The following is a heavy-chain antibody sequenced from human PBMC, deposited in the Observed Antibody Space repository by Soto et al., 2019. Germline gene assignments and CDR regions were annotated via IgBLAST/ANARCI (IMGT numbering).Heavy chain of an antibody. V-gene: IGHV4-34*01. J-gene: IGHJ3*02. CDR3: AGGGRGTATTVVDAFDI. CDR2: MSHSGGT. D-gene: IGHD1-1*01. CDR1: GGSVNSGNYY. Sequence: QVQLQQWGAGLLKPSETLSLTCAVYGGSVNSGNYYWSWIRQPPGKGLEWIGEMSHSGGTHFNPPRKSRVTIAVDTSKNHFALKMRSVAAADTALYYWAGGGRGTATTVVDAFDIWGPGTLVTVSS.